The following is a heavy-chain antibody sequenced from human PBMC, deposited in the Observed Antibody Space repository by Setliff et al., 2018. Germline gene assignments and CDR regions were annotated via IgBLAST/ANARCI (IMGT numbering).Heavy chain of an antibody. V-gene: IGHV4-39*07. CDR3: ARDRVTTLENYYYYYGMDV. CDR1: GGSISSSSYY. Sequence: SETLSLTCTVSGGSISSSSYYWGWIRQPPGKGLEWIGSIYYSGSTYYNPSLKSRVTISVDTSKNQFSLKLRSVTAADTAVYYCARDRVTTLENYYYYYGMDVWGQGTTVTVSS. J-gene: IGHJ6*02. CDR2: IYYSGST. D-gene: IGHD4-17*01.